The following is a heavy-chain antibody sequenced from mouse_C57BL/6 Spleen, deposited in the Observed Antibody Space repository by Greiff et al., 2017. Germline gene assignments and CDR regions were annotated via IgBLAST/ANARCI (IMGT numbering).Heavy chain of an antibody. J-gene: IGHJ1*03. CDR2: INYDGSST. CDR3: ARGNPNASWYFDV. CDR1: GFTFSDYY. D-gene: IGHD4-1*01. Sequence: EVKLVESEGGLVQPGSSMKLSCTASGFTFSDYYMAWVRQVPEKGLEWVANINYDGSSTYYMDSLKSRFIISGDNAKNILYLQMSSLKSEDTATYYCARGNPNASWYFDVWGTGTTVTVSS. V-gene: IGHV5-16*01.